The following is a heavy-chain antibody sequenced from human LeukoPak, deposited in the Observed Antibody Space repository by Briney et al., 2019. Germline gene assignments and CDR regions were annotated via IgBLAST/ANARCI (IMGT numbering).Heavy chain of an antibody. CDR3: AKGIDYSGYYPFDY. J-gene: IGHJ4*02. D-gene: IGHD3-22*01. CDR1: GFTFSSYS. V-gene: IGHV3-48*01. Sequence: GGSLRLSCAASGFTFSSYSMNWVRQAPGKGLEWVSYISGSSSTIYYADSVKGRFTISRDNAKNSLYLQMNSLRAEDTAVYYCAKGIDYSGYYPFDYWGQGTLVTVSS. CDR2: ISGSSSTI.